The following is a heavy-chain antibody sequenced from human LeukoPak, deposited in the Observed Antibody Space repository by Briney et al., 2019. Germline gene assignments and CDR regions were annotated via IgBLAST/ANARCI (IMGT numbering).Heavy chain of an antibody. Sequence: PSETLSLTCTVSGGSISSYYWSWIRQPAGKGLEWIGRIYTSGSTNYNPSLKSRVTISVDTSKNQFSLKLSSVTAADTAVYYCARSVVVVAADNLYYYYYMDVWGKGTTVTISS. J-gene: IGHJ6*03. CDR3: ARSVVVVAADNLYYYYYMDV. D-gene: IGHD2-15*01. CDR2: IYTSGST. V-gene: IGHV4-4*07. CDR1: GGSISSYY.